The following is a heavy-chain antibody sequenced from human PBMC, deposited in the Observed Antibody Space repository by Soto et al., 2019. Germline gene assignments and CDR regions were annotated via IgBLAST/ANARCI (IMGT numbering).Heavy chain of an antibody. Sequence: SETLSLTCTVSGGSISSGGYYWGWIRQPPGKGLEWIGSIYYSGSTYYNPSLKSRVTISVDTSKNQFSLKLSSVTAADTAVYYCARHRRTLAPYYDFWSGYPNWFDPWGQGTLVTVSS. CDR3: ARHRRTLAPYYDFWSGYPNWFDP. V-gene: IGHV4-39*01. J-gene: IGHJ5*02. CDR2: IYYSGST. D-gene: IGHD3-3*01. CDR1: GGSISSGGYY.